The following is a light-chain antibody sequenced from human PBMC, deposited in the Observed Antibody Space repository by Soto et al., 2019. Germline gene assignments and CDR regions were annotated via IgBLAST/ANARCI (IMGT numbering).Light chain of an antibody. J-gene: IGKJ3*01. CDR2: DAS. V-gene: IGKV1-27*01. CDR1: QGISNY. Sequence: DIPMTQSPSSLSASVGDRVTITCRASQGISNYLAWYQQKPGKPPSLLIYDASTLQSGVPSRFSASGSGTDFTLTISSLQPEDVATYYCQNYDSVPVIFGPGTKVHI. CDR3: QNYDSVPVI.